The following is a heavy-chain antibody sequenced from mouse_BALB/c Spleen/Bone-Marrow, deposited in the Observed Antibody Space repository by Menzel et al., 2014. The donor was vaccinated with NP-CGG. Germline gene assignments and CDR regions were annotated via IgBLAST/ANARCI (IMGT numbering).Heavy chain of an antibody. J-gene: IGHJ1*01. CDR3: TRSNYGYWFFDV. V-gene: IGHV1S81*02. D-gene: IGHD1-1*01. CDR2: INPSNGGT. CDR1: GYTFTSYY. Sequence: VQLQQSGAELVKPGASVKLSCKASGYTFTSYYVYWVKQRPGQGLEWIGEINPSNGGTNFNEKFKSKATLTVDKSSNTAYVQLSSLTSEDSAVYHCTRSNYGYWFFDVWGAGTTVTVSS.